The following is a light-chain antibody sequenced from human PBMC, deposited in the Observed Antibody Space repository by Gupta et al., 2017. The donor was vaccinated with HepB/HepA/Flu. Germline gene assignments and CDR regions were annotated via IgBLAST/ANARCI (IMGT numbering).Light chain of an antibody. CDR1: QTILYSSNNKSY. V-gene: IGKV4-1*01. J-gene: IGKJ4*01. CDR3: QQYYGTPLT. Sequence: DIVMTQSPDSLAVSLGERATINCKSSQTILYSSNNKSYLAWYQQKPGQPPKLLIYWASTRESGVPDRFSGSGSGTDFTLTITGLQAEDVAVYYCQQYYGTPLTFGGGTKVEI. CDR2: WAS.